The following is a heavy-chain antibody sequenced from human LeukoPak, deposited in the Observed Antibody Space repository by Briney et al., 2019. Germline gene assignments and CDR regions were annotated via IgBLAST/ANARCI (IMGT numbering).Heavy chain of an antibody. J-gene: IGHJ6*03. Sequence: SETLSFTCAVYGGSFSGYYWSWIRQPRGKGLEWIGEINHSGSTNYNPSLKSRVTISVDTSKNQFSLKLSSVTAADTAVYYCARGPQQWLVRRYYYYYMDVWGKGTTVTVSS. V-gene: IGHV4-34*01. D-gene: IGHD6-19*01. CDR2: INHSGST. CDR1: GGSFSGYY. CDR3: ARGPQQWLVRRYYYYYMDV.